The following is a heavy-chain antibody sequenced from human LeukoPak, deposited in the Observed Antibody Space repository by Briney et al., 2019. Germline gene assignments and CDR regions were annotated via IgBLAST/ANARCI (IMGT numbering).Heavy chain of an antibody. CDR2: LTGYGGA. Sequence: GGSLRLSCEASGLSFTNYAMMWVRQAPGKGLQWISTLTGYGGAYYADSGEGRFIISRGISKNTMFLQMYSLRAEDTAVYYCAKGAAAGKVDWFDPWGQGTLVTVSS. CDR3: AKGAAAGKVDWFDP. V-gene: IGHV3-23*01. CDR1: GLSFTNYA. D-gene: IGHD6-13*01. J-gene: IGHJ5*02.